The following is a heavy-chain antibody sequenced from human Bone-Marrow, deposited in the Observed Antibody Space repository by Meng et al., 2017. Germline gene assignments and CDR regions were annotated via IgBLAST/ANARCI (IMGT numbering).Heavy chain of an antibody. D-gene: IGHD2-21*02. CDR3: AREVVGVVVTAIPAWAFDI. J-gene: IGHJ4*02. CDR1: GGSFSGYY. V-gene: IGHV4-34*01. CDR2: INHSGST. Sequence: SETLSLTCAVYGGSFSGYYWSWIRQPPGKGLEWIGEINHSGSTYYNPSLKSRVTISVDTSKNQFSLKLSSVTAADTAVYYCAREVVGVVVTAIPAWAFDIWGQGTLVTVSS.